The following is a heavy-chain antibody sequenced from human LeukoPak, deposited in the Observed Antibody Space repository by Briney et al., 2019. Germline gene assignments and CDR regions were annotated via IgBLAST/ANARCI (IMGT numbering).Heavy chain of an antibody. CDR2: INHSGST. CDR3: ARGTTLYFQH. J-gene: IGHJ1*01. Sequence: PSETPSLTCAVYGGSFSGYYWSWIRQPPGKGLEWIGEINHSGSTNYNPSLKSRVTISVDRSKNQFSLKLSSVTAADTAVYYCARGTTLYFQHWGQGTLVTVSS. CDR1: GGSFSGYY. V-gene: IGHV4-34*01. D-gene: IGHD1-14*01.